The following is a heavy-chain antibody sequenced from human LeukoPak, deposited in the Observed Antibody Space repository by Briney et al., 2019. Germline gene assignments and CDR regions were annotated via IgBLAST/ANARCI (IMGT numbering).Heavy chain of an antibody. V-gene: IGHV4-39*01. D-gene: IGHD3-16*02. CDR3: ASLVAYSYYMDV. J-gene: IGHJ6*03. CDR1: GGSITSSNYY. CDR2: IYYSGST. Sequence: SETLSLTCTVSGGSITSSNYYWGWIRQPPGKGLEWIGSIYYSGSTYYNPSLKSRLTISVDTSKNQFSLKLSSVTAADTAVYYCASLVAYSYYMDVWGKGPRSPSP.